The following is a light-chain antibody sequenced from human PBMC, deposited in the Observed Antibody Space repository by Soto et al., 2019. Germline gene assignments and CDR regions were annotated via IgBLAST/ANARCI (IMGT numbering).Light chain of an antibody. Sequence: EIVLTQSPATLSLSPGERATLSCRASQSVSSYLAWYQQKPGQAPRLLIYDASNRATGIPARFSGSGSGTDFTLTLRSLEPEDFAVYYCQQRSNWPPMYTFGQGTKLEIK. CDR1: QSVSSY. CDR3: QQRSNWPPMYT. J-gene: IGKJ2*01. CDR2: DAS. V-gene: IGKV3-11*01.